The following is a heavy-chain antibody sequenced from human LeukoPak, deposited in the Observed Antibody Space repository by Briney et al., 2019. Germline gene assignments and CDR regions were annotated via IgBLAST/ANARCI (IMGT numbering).Heavy chain of an antibody. CDR3: ARRKRYFDWLPFDY. CDR2: INHSGST. Sequence: SETLSLTCAVYGGSFSGYYWSWIRQPPGKGLEWIGEINHSGSTNYNPSLKSRVTISVDTSKNQFSLKLSSVTAADTAVNYCARRKRYFDWLPFDYWGQGTLVTVSS. CDR1: GGSFSGYY. J-gene: IGHJ4*02. V-gene: IGHV4-34*01. D-gene: IGHD3-9*01.